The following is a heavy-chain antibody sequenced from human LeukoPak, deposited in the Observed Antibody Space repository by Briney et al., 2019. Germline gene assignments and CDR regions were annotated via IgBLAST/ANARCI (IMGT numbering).Heavy chain of an antibody. CDR2: IKHDGSEK. J-gene: IGHJ3*02. D-gene: IGHD2-2*01. CDR1: TFTFRNYW. Sequence: GGSLRLSCAASTFTFRNYWMSWVRQAPGKGLEWVANIKHDGSEKYYVDSAKGRFTISRDNAKNSLYLQVNSLRAEDTAVYYCARYCSSASCNDAFDMWGQGTMVTVSS. CDR3: ARYCSSASCNDAFDM. V-gene: IGHV3-7*01.